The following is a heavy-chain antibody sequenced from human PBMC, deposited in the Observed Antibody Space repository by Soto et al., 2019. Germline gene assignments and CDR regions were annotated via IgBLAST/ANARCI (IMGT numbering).Heavy chain of an antibody. V-gene: IGHV4-34*01. CDR3: ARGRDGGAAN. CDR1: GGSFSGYY. J-gene: IGHJ4*02. Sequence: QVQLQQWGAGLLKPSETLSLTCAVYGGSFSGYYWSWIRQPPGKGLEWIGEINPRGSTNYTPSLKSRVTMSGDTPKNQFSLKLTSGTAADTDVYYCARGRDGGAANWGQGTLVTVSS. D-gene: IGHD4-17*01. CDR2: INPRGST.